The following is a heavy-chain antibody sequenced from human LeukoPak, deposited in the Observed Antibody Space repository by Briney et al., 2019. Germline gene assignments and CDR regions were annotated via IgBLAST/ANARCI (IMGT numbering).Heavy chain of an antibody. V-gene: IGHV4-61*02. J-gene: IGHJ5*01. CDR2: IYTTGRT. CDR3: ARAYYWVDS. D-gene: IGHD2-21*01. Sequence: SQTLSLTCTVSGGSINSGSYVWTWIRQPAGQPAGKGLEWIGRIYTTGRTSYNPSLERRVTISADMSKNQFSLHLSSVTAADTAVYYCARAYYWVDSWGQGTLVTVSS. CDR1: GGSINSGSYV.